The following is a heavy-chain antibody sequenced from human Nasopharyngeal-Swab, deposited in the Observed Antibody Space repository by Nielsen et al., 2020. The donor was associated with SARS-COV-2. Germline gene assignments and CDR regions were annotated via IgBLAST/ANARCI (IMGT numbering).Heavy chain of an antibody. D-gene: IGHD1-26*01. CDR3: TTVAGSYGRFDY. CDR2: FDPEDGET. V-gene: IGHV1-24*01. CDR1: GYTLTELS. Sequence: ASVQVSCKVSGYTLTELSMHWVRQAPGKGLEWVGGFDPEDGETIYAQKFQGRVTMTEDTSTDTAYLELSSLTSEETAVYYCTTVAGSYGRFDYWGQGTLVTVSS. J-gene: IGHJ4*02.